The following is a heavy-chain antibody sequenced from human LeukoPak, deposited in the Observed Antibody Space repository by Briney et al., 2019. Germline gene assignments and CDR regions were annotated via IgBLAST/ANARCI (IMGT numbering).Heavy chain of an antibody. J-gene: IGHJ5*02. CDR2: ISTGSTFI. Sequence: GGSLRLSCVASGFTFTSYSMNWVRQAPGKGLEWVSSISTGSTFIYHADSVKGRFTISRDNAENSVYLQMNSLRAEDTAVYYCARGSAGTTYNWFDAWGQGTLVTVPS. V-gene: IGHV3-21*06. CDR3: ARGSAGTTYNWFDA. CDR1: GFTFTSYS. D-gene: IGHD1-7*01.